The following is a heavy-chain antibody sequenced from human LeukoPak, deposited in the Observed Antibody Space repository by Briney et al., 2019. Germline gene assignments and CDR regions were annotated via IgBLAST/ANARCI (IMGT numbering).Heavy chain of an antibody. J-gene: IGHJ4*02. D-gene: IGHD5-12*01. CDR2: IIPIFGTA. CDR3: SISGYEGSIDY. V-gene: IGHV1-69*13. CDR1: GGTFSSYA. Sequence: LWASVKVSCKASGGTFSSYAISWVRQAPGQGLEWMGGIIPIFGTANYAQKFQGRVTITADESTSTAYMELSSLRSEDTAVYYCSISGYEGSIDYWGQGTLVTVSS.